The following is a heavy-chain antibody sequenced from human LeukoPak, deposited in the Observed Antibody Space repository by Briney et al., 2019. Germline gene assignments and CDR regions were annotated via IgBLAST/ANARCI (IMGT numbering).Heavy chain of an antibody. CDR3: AREGGIAAAGPFDY. Sequence: PSETLSLTCTVSGGSISSYYWSWIRQPAGKGLEWIGRIYTSGSTNYNPSLKSRVTMSVDTSKNQFPLKLSSVTAADTAVYYCAREGGIAAAGPFDYWGQGTLVTVSS. V-gene: IGHV4-4*07. CDR2: IYTSGST. D-gene: IGHD6-13*01. J-gene: IGHJ4*02. CDR1: GGSISSYY.